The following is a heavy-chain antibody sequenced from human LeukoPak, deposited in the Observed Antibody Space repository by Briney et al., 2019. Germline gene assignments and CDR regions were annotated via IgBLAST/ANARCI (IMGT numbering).Heavy chain of an antibody. J-gene: IGHJ4*02. D-gene: IGHD6-19*01. V-gene: IGHV4-39*01. Sequence: PSETLSLTCTVSGGSISSSSYYWGWVRQSPGKGLDWIGSIYYGGSTYYNPSLKSRVTISVDTSKNQFSLRLSSVTAADTAVYYCARLGYTSGLDYWGQGTLVTVSS. CDR1: GGSISSSSYY. CDR2: IYYGGST. CDR3: ARLGYTSGLDY.